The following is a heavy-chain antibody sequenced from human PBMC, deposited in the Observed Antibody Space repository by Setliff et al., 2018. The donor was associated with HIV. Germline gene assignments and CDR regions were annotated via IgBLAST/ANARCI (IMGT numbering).Heavy chain of an antibody. CDR3: ARGTTPLGWFDP. J-gene: IGHJ5*02. CDR2: LNPNSGGT. CDR1: GYTFTDYY. Sequence: ASVKVSCKASGYTFTDYYIHWVRQAPGQGLEWMGWLNPNSGGTSYAQKFQGRVSMTRDTSITTAYMELRSLRSDDTAVYYCARGTTPLGWFDPWGQGTLVTVSS. D-gene: IGHD2-2*01. V-gene: IGHV1-2*02.